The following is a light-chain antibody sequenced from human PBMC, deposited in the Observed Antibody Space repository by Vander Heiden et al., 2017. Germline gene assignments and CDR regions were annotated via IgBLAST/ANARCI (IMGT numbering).Light chain of an antibody. CDR1: HIIDSS. V-gene: IGKV1-39*01. CDR3: QQSHSAPST. J-gene: IGKJ2*01. Sequence: DIQMAQPSSSLPASIGDSVTITGRASHIIDSSLNWFQQGPGNAPKLLIYTAYSFQSGVPSRFSGSGSETEFTLTISRLQAEDIATYFCQQSHSAPSTFGQGTKVEIK. CDR2: TAY.